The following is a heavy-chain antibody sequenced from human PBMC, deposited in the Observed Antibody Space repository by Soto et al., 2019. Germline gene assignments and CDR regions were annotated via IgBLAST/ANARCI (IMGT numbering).Heavy chain of an antibody. Sequence: GESLKISCKASGYTFSDYWIGWVRQMPGRGLEWMGIIYPCDSDTRYSASFQGQVTISADKSISTTFLQWSSLKASDTAMYYCARAGQCCGTSTCRVNPWGPGTMVTV. D-gene: IGHD2-21*01. CDR3: ARAGQCCGTSTCRVNP. J-gene: IGHJ5*02. CDR2: IYPCDSDT. V-gene: IGHV5-51*01. CDR1: GYTFSDYW.